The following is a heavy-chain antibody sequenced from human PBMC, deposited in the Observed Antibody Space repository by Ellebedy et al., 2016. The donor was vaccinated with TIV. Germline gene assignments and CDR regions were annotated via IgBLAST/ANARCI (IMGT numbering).Heavy chain of an antibody. V-gene: IGHV3-74*01. J-gene: IGHJ4*02. CDR1: GFTFTRHW. D-gene: IGHD3-22*01. CDR2: IDSDGTST. CDR3: ARDQVFYDSGGYYDHFDS. Sequence: HTGGSLRLSCEASGFTFTRHWMHWVRQAPGKGLVWVSRIDSDGTSTNYADFVKGRFTISRDNAKNMLYLQMDSLRAEDTAVYYCARDQVFYDSGGYYDHFDSWGQGTLVTVSS.